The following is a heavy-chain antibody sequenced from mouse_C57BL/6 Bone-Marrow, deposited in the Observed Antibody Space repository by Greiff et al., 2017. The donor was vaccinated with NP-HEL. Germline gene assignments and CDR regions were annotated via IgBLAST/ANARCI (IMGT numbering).Heavy chain of an antibody. CDR2: ISSGGSYT. V-gene: IGHV5-6*01. CDR1: GFTFSSYG. CDR3: ARILDFDY. D-gene: IGHD4-1*01. Sequence: EVKLMESWGDLVKPGGSLKLSCAASGFTFSSYGMSWVRQTPDKRLEWVATISSGGSYTYYPDSVKGRFTISRDNAKNTLYLQMSSLKSEDTAMYYCARILDFDYWGQGTTLTVSS. J-gene: IGHJ2*01.